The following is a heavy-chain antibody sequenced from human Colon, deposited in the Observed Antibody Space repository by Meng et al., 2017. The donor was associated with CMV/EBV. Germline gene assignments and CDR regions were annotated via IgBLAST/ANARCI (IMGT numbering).Heavy chain of an antibody. J-gene: IGHJ4*02. CDR1: GFMFISSS. CDR3: AKEGRNEGTHFNY. V-gene: IGHV3-30-3*01. Sequence: VESCGGLVKPGRSLRLSCTASGFMFISSSINGVRQTTGKGLEWVAVIGNDEITKFYADSVRDRFIISRDNSQNSVSLQMDSLRPEDTAVYYCAKEGRNEGTHFNYWGQGTLVTVSS. CDR2: IGNDEITK. D-gene: IGHD1-14*01.